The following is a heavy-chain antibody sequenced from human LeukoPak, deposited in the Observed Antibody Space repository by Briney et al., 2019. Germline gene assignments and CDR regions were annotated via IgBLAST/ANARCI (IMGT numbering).Heavy chain of an antibody. Sequence: GGSLRLSCAASGFTFSNYNMNWVRQAPGKGLEWLSYISGSSTIIYYADSVKGRFTISRDNAKNSLYLQMNSLRDEDTAVYYCARDLDSSGYYYVYYFDYWGQGTLVTVSS. V-gene: IGHV3-48*02. CDR3: ARDLDSSGYYYVYYFDY. J-gene: IGHJ4*02. CDR1: GFTFSNYN. D-gene: IGHD3-22*01. CDR2: ISGSSTII.